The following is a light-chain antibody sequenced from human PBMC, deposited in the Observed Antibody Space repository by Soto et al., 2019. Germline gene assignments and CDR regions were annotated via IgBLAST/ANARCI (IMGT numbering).Light chain of an antibody. Sequence: DIQMTQSPSSVSASVGDTVTISCRAGQDVSNWFAWYQQKPGKAPKLLIFAASTLQSGVPPRFSGNRSGTDFTLTISGLQSEDFATYYCQHSNTFSWTFGQGTKVE. CDR2: AAS. CDR3: QHSNTFSWT. CDR1: QDVSNW. V-gene: IGKV1-12*01. J-gene: IGKJ1*01.